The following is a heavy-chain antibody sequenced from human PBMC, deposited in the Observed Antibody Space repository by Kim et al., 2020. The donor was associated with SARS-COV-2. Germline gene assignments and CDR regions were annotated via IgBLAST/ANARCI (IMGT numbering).Heavy chain of an antibody. CDR2: ISAYNGNT. J-gene: IGHJ6*02. CDR1: GYTFTSYG. D-gene: IGHD3-9*01. V-gene: IGHV1-18*01. Sequence: ASVKVSCKASGYTFTSYGISWVRQAPGQGLEWMGWISAYNGNTNYAQKLQGRVTMTTDTSTSTAYMELRSPRSDDTAVYYCARARRHDYDILTGYWSYYYYGMDVWGQGTTVTVSS. CDR3: ARARRHDYDILTGYWSYYYYGMDV.